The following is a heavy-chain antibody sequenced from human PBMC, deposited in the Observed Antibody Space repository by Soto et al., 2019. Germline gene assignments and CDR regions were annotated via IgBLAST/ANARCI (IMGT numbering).Heavy chain of an antibody. CDR2: INPNSGGT. V-gene: IGHV1-2*02. Sequence: GASVNATSKASGYTLTGNYMHWVRQAHGQGLEWMGWINPNSGGTNYAQKFQGRVTMTRDTSISTAYMELSRLRSDDTAVYYCARDVAVAGRFGFDYWGQGNLVTVSS. J-gene: IGHJ4*02. CDR3: ARDVAVAGRFGFDY. D-gene: IGHD6-19*01. CDR1: GYTLTGNY.